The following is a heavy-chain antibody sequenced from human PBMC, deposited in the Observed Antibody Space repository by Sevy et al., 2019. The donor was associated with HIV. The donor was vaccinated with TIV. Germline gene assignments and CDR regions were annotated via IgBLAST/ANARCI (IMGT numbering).Heavy chain of an antibody. Sequence: SETLSLTCTVSGGSISSYYWSWIRQPPGKGLEWIGYIYYSGSTNYNPSLKSRVTISVDTSMNQFSLKLSSVTAADTAVYYCARGSSGYALDDYYYYYMDVWGNGTTVTVSS. CDR2: IYYSGST. CDR1: GGSISSYY. V-gene: IGHV4-59*01. D-gene: IGHD5-12*01. CDR3: ARGSSGYALDDYYYYYMDV. J-gene: IGHJ6*03.